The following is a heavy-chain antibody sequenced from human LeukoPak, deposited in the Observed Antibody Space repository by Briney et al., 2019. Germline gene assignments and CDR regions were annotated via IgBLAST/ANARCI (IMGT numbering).Heavy chain of an antibody. V-gene: IGHV3-48*03. CDR2: ISSSDSTI. CDR3: ARDPYSGSYGNYYYYFMDV. Sequence: PGGSLRLSCAASGFTFSSYEMHWVRQAPGKGLEWVSYISSSDSTIYYADSVKGRFTISRDNAKNSLYLQMNSLRAEDTAVYYCARDPYSGSYGNYYYYFMDVWGKGTTVTISS. D-gene: IGHD1-26*01. CDR1: GFTFSSYE. J-gene: IGHJ6*03.